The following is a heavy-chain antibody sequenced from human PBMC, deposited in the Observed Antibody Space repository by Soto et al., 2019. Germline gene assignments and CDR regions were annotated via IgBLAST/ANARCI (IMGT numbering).Heavy chain of an antibody. CDR3: AAAAIPVAGRHPDF. V-gene: IGHV1-2*02. CDR2: INPNNGVT. D-gene: IGHD6-19*01. Sequence: QVQLVQSGAEVKRPGAAVKVSCKASGYMFTGFYLHWVRQAPGQGLEWMGWINPNNGVTTYAKNFQGRVTMTTDPSISTAYMELSSLRPDDTAVYFCAAAAIPVAGRHPDFWGQGTVVTVS. CDR1: GYMFTGFY. J-gene: IGHJ4*02.